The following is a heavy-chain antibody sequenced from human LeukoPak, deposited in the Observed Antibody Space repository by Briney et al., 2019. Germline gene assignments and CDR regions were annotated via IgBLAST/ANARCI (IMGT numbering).Heavy chain of an antibody. J-gene: IGHJ4*02. V-gene: IGHV3-23*01. D-gene: IGHD2-21*02. CDR3: ARLFRLDDY. Sequence: GGSLRLSCAASGFTFSNYAMSWVRQAPGKGLEWVSVISGSGGITNYADSVKGRFTISRDNSKNTLYLQMNSLRAEDTAVYYCARLFRLDDYWGQGTLVTVSS. CDR1: GFTFSNYA. CDR2: ISGSGGIT.